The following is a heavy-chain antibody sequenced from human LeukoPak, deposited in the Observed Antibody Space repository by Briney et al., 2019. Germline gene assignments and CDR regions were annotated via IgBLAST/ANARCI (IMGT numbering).Heavy chain of an antibody. D-gene: IGHD2-8*01. V-gene: IGHV1-58*01. CDR3: AAGGVLMAFDP. Sequence: SVTVSCTASGFTFTSSAVQWVRQARGQRLEWIGWIVVGSGNTNYAQKFQERVTITRDMSTSTAYMELSSLRSEDTAVYYCAAGGVLMAFDPWGQGTLVTVSS. J-gene: IGHJ5*02. CDR1: GFTFTSSA. CDR2: IVVGSGNT.